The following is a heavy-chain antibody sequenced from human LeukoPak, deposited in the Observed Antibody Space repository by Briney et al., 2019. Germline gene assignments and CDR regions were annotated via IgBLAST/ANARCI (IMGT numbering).Heavy chain of an antibody. Sequence: GESLQISCKGSGYSFTSYWIGWVRQMPGKGLEWMGIIYPGDSDTRYSPSFQGQVTISADKSISTAYLQWSSLKASDTAMYYCARHIRVVPAAVDYWGQGTLVTVSS. CDR1: GYSFTSYW. J-gene: IGHJ4*02. CDR2: IYPGDSDT. V-gene: IGHV5-51*01. D-gene: IGHD2-2*01. CDR3: ARHIRVVPAAVDY.